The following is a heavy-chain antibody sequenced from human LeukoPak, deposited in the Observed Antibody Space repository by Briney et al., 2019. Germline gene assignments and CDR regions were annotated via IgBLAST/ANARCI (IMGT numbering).Heavy chain of an antibody. CDR1: GGSITSSSYY. V-gene: IGHV4-39*01. D-gene: IGHD3-3*01. CDR3: GRLPHAPGFLEWLSINYYSYGMDV. CDR2: IYYSGST. J-gene: IGHJ6*02. Sequence: PSETLSLTCTVSGGSITSSSYYWGWIRQPPGKGLEWIGRIYYSGSTYYTPSLQSRVTISVDTSKNQFSLQLSSVPAADTAVYYCGRLPHAPGFLEWLSINYYSYGMDVWGQGTTVTVSS.